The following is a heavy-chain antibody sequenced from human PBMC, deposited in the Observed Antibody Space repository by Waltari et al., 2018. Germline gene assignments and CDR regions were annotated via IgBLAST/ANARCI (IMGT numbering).Heavy chain of an antibody. Sequence: EVQLVQSGAEVKKPGESLKISCKGSGYSFTSYWIGWVRQLPGKGLEWMGIISPGDSDTRYSPSFQGQVTISADKSISTAYLQWSSLKASDTAMYYCARTPWYSGSDYYFDYWGQGTLVTVSS. CDR2: ISPGDSDT. J-gene: IGHJ4*02. D-gene: IGHD1-26*01. V-gene: IGHV5-51*01. CDR1: GYSFTSYW. CDR3: ARTPWYSGSDYYFDY.